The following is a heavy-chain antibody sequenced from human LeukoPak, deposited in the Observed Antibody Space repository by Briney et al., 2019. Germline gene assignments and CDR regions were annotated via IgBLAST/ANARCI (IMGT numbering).Heavy chain of an antibody. J-gene: IGHJ4*02. Sequence: NTGGSLRLSCAASGFTFSNAWMNWVRQAPGKGLEWVGRIKSKGSGGTIDYAAPVKGRFTISRDDSKNTLYLQMNSLKTEDTAVYYCTWDSSGFYLLDSWGQGTLVTVSS. V-gene: IGHV3-15*07. CDR3: TWDSSGFYLLDS. CDR2: IKSKGSGGTI. CDR1: GFTFSNAW. D-gene: IGHD3-22*01.